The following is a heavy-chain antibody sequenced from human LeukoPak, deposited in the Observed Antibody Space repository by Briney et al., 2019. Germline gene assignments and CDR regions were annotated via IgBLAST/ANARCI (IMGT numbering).Heavy chain of an antibody. Sequence: GGSLRLSCAASGFTFSSYSMNWVRQAPGKGLEWVSYISSSSSTIYYADSVKGRFTISRDNAKNSLYLQLNSLRAEDTAVYYCATHGPGSGFSYGLYYYYGMDVWGQGTTVTVSS. CDR1: GFTFSSYS. CDR3: ATHGPGSGFSYGLYYYYGMDV. J-gene: IGHJ6*02. D-gene: IGHD5-18*01. V-gene: IGHV3-48*01. CDR2: ISSSSSTI.